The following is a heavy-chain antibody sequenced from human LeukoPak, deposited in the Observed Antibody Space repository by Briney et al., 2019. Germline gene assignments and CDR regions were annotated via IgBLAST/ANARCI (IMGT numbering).Heavy chain of an antibody. CDR2: ISSNGGST. V-gene: IGHV3-64*04. J-gene: IGHJ4*02. Sequence: GGSLRLSCSASGFTFSNYTMHWVRQAPGKGLEYVSSISSNGGSTYSADSVKGRFTISRDNSKNTLYLQMNSLRAEDTAVYYCARWTGADFSGYYDYWGQGTLVTVSS. CDR1: GFTFSNYT. CDR3: ARWTGADFSGYYDY. D-gene: IGHD3-22*01.